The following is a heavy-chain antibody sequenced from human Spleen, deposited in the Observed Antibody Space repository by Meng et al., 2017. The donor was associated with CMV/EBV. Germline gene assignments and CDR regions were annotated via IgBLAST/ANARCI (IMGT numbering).Heavy chain of an antibody. CDR1: GGNFTGYT. V-gene: IGHV1-69*10. D-gene: IGHD3-3*01. CDR2: IIPLHDMA. Sequence: SVKVSCKASGGNFTGYTFNWVRQAPGQGLEWMGGIIPLHDMANYAQKFQGRVTITRDTSISTSYMELSSLRSEDTAVYYCTRGKRDFWSGFIPDWFDPWGQGTLVTVSS. J-gene: IGHJ5*02. CDR3: TRGKRDFWSGFIPDWFDP.